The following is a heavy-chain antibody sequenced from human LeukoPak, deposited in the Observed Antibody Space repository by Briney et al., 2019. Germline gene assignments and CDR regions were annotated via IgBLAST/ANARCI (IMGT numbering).Heavy chain of an antibody. CDR1: GGSFSGYY. CDR2: INHSGST. D-gene: IGHD3-10*01. Sequence: SETLSLTCAVYGGSFSGYYWSWIRQPPGKGLEWIGEINHSGSTNYNPSLKSRVTLSVDTSKNQFSLKLSSVTAADTAVYYCASATYGSGSYTVYWGQGTLVTVSS. V-gene: IGHV4-34*01. J-gene: IGHJ4*02. CDR3: ASATYGSGSYTVY.